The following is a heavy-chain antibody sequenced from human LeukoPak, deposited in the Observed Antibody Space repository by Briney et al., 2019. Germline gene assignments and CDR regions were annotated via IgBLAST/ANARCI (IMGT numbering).Heavy chain of an antibody. CDR2: IYYSGST. V-gene: IGHV4-39*07. CDR1: GGSISSSSYY. Sequence: SETLSLTCTVSGGSISSSSYYWGWIRQPPGTGLEWIGSIYYSGSTYYNPSLKSRVTISVDTSKNQFSLKLSSVTAADTAVYYCARLAYSGSYLLSYDAFDIWGQGTMVTVSS. D-gene: IGHD1-26*01. J-gene: IGHJ3*02. CDR3: ARLAYSGSYLLSYDAFDI.